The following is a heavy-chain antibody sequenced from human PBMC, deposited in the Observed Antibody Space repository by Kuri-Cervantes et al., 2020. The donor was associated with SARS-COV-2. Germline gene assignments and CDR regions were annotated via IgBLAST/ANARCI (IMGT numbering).Heavy chain of an antibody. V-gene: IGHV3-74*01. J-gene: IGHJ3*02. CDR2: INSDGSST. CDR1: GFTFSSYW. D-gene: IGHD2-2*01. Sequence: GESLKISCAASGFTFSSYWMHWVRQAPGKGLVWVSRINSDGSSTSYADSVKGRFTISRDNAKNTLYLQMNSLRAEDTAVYYCAREGDIVVVHDAFDIWGQGTMVTVSS. CDR3: AREGDIVVVHDAFDI.